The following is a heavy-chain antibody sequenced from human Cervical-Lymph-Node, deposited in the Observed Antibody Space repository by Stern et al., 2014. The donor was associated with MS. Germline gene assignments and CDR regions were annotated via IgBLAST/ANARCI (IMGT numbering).Heavy chain of an antibody. CDR1: GFTFSNYW. Sequence: EVQLVESGGGLVQPGGSLRLSCTASGFTFSNYWMQWVRQAPGKGLVWVSHTDSDGSSTTYADSVKGRFTVSRDNAKSTLYLQMNSLGAEDTAVYYCVRDNYGVDVWGQGTTVTVSS. J-gene: IGHJ6*02. CDR3: VRDNYGVDV. CDR2: TDSDGSST. V-gene: IGHV3-74*01.